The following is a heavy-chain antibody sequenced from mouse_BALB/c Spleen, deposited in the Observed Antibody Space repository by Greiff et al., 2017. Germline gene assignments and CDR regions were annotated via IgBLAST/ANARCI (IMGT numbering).Heavy chain of an antibody. CDR3: TRLDGYYGYWYFDV. CDR2: IYPSDSYT. D-gene: IGHD2-3*01. V-gene: IGHV1-69*02. CDR1: GYTFTSYW. J-gene: IGHJ1*01. Sequence: QVQLQQPGAELVRPGASVKLSCKASGYTFTSYWINWVKQRPGQGLEWIGNIYPSDSYTNYNQKFKDKATLTVDKSSSTAYMQLSSPTSEDSAVYYCTRLDGYYGYWYFDVWGAGTTVTVSS.